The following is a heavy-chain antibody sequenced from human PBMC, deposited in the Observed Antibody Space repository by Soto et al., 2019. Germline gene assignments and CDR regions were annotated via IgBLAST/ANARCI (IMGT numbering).Heavy chain of an antibody. CDR1: WYSFTSYW. CDR2: IDPSDSYT. CDR3: ARRGARRNYGMDV. J-gene: IGHJ6*02. Sequence: GGSLQICCQGSWYSFTSYWIRWVRQIPGKGLEWMGRIDPSDSYTNYSPSFQGHVTISADKSISTAYLQWSSLKASDTAMYYCARRGARRNYGMDVWGQGTTVTVSS. D-gene: IGHD1-26*01. V-gene: IGHV5-10-1*01.